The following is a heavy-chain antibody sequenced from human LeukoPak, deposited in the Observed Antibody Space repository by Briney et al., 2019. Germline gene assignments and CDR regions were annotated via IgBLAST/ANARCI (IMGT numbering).Heavy chain of an antibody. Sequence: GASANVSCKTSGYSFTGYYIHWVRQAPGQGLEWMGRINPNSGGPNYGQKFQGTVTMTRDTSISTAYLELSNLRSDDTAAYYCVRGYSYGFYFDYWGQGSLVTVSS. D-gene: IGHD5-18*01. CDR2: INPNSGGP. J-gene: IGHJ4*02. CDR3: VRGYSYGFYFDY. CDR1: GYSFTGYY. V-gene: IGHV1-2*06.